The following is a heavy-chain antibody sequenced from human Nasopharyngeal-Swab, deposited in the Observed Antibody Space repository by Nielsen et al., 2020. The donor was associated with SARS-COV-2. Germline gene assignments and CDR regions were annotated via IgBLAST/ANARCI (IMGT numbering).Heavy chain of an antibody. Sequence: VREAPGKGLEWVAVISYDGSNKYYADSVKGRFTISRDNSKNTLYLQMNSLRAEDTAVYYCARDLSYYDSSGYPGDYWGQGTLVPSPQ. J-gene: IGHJ4*02. CDR3: ARDLSYYDSSGYPGDY. CDR2: ISYDGSNK. V-gene: IGHV3-30-3*01. D-gene: IGHD3-22*01.